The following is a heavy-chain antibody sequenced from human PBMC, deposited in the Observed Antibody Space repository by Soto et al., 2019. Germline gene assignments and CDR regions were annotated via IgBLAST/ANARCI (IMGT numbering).Heavy chain of an antibody. CDR1: GCTFRNYS. J-gene: IGHJ6*02. Sequence: LXLCCAAAGCTFRNYSMSWVRQPPGKGLECVSAISRSGGTSYYADSVKGRFTISRDNAKNTLYLQMDNLRAEDTAVYYCARGDCSAAGCYIHYYGMDVWGQGTTVTVSS. CDR3: ARGDCSAAGCYIHYYGMDV. V-gene: IGHV3-23*01. CDR2: ISRSGGTS. D-gene: IGHD2-2*02.